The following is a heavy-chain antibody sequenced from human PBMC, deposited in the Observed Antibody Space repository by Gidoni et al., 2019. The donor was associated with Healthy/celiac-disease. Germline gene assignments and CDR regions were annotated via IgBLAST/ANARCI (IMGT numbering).Heavy chain of an antibody. Sequence: QVQLQQWGAGLLKPSETLSLTCAVYCGSFSGYYGRWIRQPPGKGLEWIGEINHSGSTNYNPSLKSRVTISVDTSKNQFSLKLSSVTAADTAVYYCARGPVPGGYDFNFDYWGQGTLVTVSS. J-gene: IGHJ4*02. CDR1: CGSFSGYY. CDR3: ARGPVPGGYDFNFDY. CDR2: INHSGST. D-gene: IGHD5-12*01. V-gene: IGHV4-34*01.